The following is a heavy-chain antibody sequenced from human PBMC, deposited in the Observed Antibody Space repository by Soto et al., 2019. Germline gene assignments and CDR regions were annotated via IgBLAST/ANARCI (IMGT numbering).Heavy chain of an antibody. D-gene: IGHD4-17*01. J-gene: IGHJ6*03. Sequence: EVQLVESGGGLVQPGGSLRLSCAASGFTFSSYWMHWVRQAPGKGLVWVSRINSDGSSTSYADSVKGQFTISRDNAKNTLYLQMNSLRAEDTAVYYCARWQSYGDHGYYMDVWGKGTTVTVSS. CDR2: INSDGSST. V-gene: IGHV3-74*01. CDR3: ARWQSYGDHGYYMDV. CDR1: GFTFSSYW.